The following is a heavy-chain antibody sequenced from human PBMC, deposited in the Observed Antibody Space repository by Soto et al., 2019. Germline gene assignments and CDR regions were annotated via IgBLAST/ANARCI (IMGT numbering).Heavy chain of an antibody. Sequence: GGSLRLSCAASGFTFSDYYMSWIRQAPGKGLEWVSCITSSGSTIYYADSVKGRFTISRDNAKNSLYLQMNSLRAEDTAVYYGARDRYSYDGSGYSPNYYYGMDVGGQGTRVPVPS. J-gene: IGHJ6*02. D-gene: IGHD3-22*01. CDR1: GFTFSDYY. V-gene: IGHV3-11*01. CDR2: ITSSGSTI. CDR3: ARDRYSYDGSGYSPNYYYGMDV.